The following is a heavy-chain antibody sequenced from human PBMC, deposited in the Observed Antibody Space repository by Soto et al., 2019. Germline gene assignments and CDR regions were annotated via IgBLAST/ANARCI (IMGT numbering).Heavy chain of an antibody. V-gene: IGHV1-18*01. J-gene: IGHJ5*02. Sequence: ASVKVSCKASGYTFTNYGISWVRQAPGQGLEWMGWINTYNGNTNHAQKLQGRVTMTTDTSTSTVYMELRSLRSDDTALYYCARGVGSGTYYNQYNWFDPWGQGTLVTVSS. CDR3: ARGVGSGTYYNQYNWFDP. D-gene: IGHD3-10*01. CDR1: GYTFTNYG. CDR2: INTYNGNT.